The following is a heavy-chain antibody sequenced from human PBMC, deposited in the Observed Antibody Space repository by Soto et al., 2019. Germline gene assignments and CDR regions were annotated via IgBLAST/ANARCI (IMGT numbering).Heavy chain of an antibody. Sequence: GESLKISCKGSGYSFTSYWIGWVRQMPGKGLEWMGIIYPGDSDTRYSPSFQGQVTISADKSISTAYLQWSSLKASDTAMYYCASNVYYDSSGYYDDYYYYGMDVWGQGTTVTVSS. CDR2: IYPGDSDT. CDR1: GYSFTSYW. J-gene: IGHJ6*02. V-gene: IGHV5-51*01. CDR3: ASNVYYDSSGYYDDYYYYGMDV. D-gene: IGHD3-22*01.